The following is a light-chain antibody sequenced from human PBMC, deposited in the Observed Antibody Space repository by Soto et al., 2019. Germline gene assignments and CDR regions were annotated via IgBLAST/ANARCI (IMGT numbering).Light chain of an antibody. V-gene: IGKV3-11*01. CDR3: QQGSDWPRT. CDR1: QSFSSY. J-gene: IGKJ1*01. CDR2: DAS. Sequence: EIVLTQSPATLSLSPGERATLSCRASQSFSSYLAWYQQKPGQAPRLLIYDASNRATGIPARFSGTGSGTDFTLTISSLDPEDFAVYYCQQGSDWPRTFGQGTKLDIQ.